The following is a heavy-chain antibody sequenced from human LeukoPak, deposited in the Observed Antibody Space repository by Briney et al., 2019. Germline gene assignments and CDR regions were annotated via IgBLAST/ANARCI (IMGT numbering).Heavy chain of an antibody. CDR2: IWHDGSNK. V-gene: IGHV3-33*06. J-gene: IGHJ4*02. CDR1: EFTFSNYG. CDR3: ANNFDY. Sequence: GGSLRLSCATSEFTFSNYGMHWVRQAPGKGLEWVAVIWHDGSNKYYADSVKGRFIISRDNSKNTLYLQMNSLRVEDTAVYYCANNFDYWGQGTLVTVSS.